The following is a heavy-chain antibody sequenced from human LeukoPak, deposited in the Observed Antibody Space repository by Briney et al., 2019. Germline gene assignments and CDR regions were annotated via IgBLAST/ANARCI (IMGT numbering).Heavy chain of an antibody. CDR2: IYYSGST. J-gene: IGHJ5*02. CDR1: GGSISSSSYY. V-gene: IGHV4-39*07. Sequence: SETLSLTCTVSGGSISSSSYYWGWIRQPPGKGLEWIGSIYYSGSTYYNPSLKSRVTISVDTSKNQFSLKLSSVTAADTAVYYCARESSGSYGWFDPWGQGTLVTVSS. D-gene: IGHD1-26*01. CDR3: ARESSGSYGWFDP.